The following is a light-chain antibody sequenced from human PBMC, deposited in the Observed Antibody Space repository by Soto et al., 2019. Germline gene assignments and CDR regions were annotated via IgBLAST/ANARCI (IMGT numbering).Light chain of an antibody. Sequence: ETVLTQSPGTLSLSPGERATLSCRASRSLSSSYVVWYQQKPGQAPMLLIYAESRRATGIPDRVSVSGSATEYTLTVSRLEPVDFAVYYCQQQGTFGQGTKLEIK. CDR1: RSLSSSY. CDR2: AES. V-gene: IGKV3-20*01. CDR3: QQQGT. J-gene: IGKJ2*01.